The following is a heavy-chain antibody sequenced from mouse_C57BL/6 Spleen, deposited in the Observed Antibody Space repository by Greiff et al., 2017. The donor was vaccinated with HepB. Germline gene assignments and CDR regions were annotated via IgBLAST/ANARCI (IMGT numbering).Heavy chain of an antibody. V-gene: IGHV1-19*01. CDR2: INPYNGGT. J-gene: IGHJ2*01. Sequence: VQLQQSGPVLVKPGASVKMSCKASGYTFTDYYMNWVKQSHGKSLEWIGVINPYNGGTSYNQKFKGKATLTVDKSSSTAYMELNSLTSEDSAVYYCARRGQNYGLFDYWGQGTTLTVSS. CDR3: ARRGQNYGLFDY. D-gene: IGHD1-1*02. CDR1: GYTFTDYY.